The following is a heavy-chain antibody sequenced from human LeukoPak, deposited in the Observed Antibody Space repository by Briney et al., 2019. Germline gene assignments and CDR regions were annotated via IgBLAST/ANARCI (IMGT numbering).Heavy chain of an antibody. D-gene: IGHD1-14*01. CDR3: ARSTRGNLLGYYYYYYMDV. J-gene: IGHJ6*03. CDR1: GFTFSSYA. Sequence: GGSLRLSCAASGFTFSSYAMHWVRQAPGKGLEWVAVISYDGSNKYYADSVKGRFTISRDNSKNTLYLQMNSLRAEDTAVYYCARSTRGNLLGYYYYYYMDVWGKGTTVTVSS. CDR2: ISYDGSNK. V-gene: IGHV3-30*04.